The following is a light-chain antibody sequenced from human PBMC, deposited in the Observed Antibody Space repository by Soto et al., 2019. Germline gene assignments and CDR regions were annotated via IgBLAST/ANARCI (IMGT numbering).Light chain of an antibody. CDR1: RGISSY. Sequence: IQLTQSSSSLSASVGDRVTITCRASRGISSYLAWYQQKPGKAPXXLIYAASTLQSGVPSRFSGSGSGTDSTLTISCLPSEDFATYYCQQYYSYPTFGQGTKVDIK. V-gene: IGKV1-9*01. CDR2: AAS. CDR3: QQYYSYPT. J-gene: IGKJ1*01.